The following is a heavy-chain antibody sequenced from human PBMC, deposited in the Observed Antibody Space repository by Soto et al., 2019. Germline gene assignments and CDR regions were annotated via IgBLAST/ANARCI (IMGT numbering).Heavy chain of an antibody. CDR1: GFTFSSYV. D-gene: IGHD1-1*01. V-gene: IGHV3-30*14. J-gene: IGHJ3*02. CDR2: ISTDGTEK. CDR3: VKEGGTLPNVVNYPFVI. Sequence: GGSLRLSCVASGFTFSSYVIHWVRQAPGKGLEWVALISTDGTEKHYPGSVRGRFTISRDNSKNTLYLQMNSLRTEDTAVYYCVKEGGTLPNVVNYPFVIWGQGTKVTVSS.